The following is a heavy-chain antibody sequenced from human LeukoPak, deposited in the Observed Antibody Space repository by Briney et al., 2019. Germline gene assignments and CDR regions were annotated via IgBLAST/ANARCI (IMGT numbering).Heavy chain of an antibody. CDR3: ARAHGWYSSGPWDY. J-gene: IGHJ4*02. Sequence: GGSLRLSCAASGFTFSSYGMHWVRQAPGKGLEWVAFIRYDGSNKYYADSVKGRFTISRDNSKNTLYLQMNSLRAEDTAVYYCARAHGWYSSGPWDYWGQGTLVTVSS. V-gene: IGHV3-30*02. CDR1: GFTFSSYG. D-gene: IGHD6-19*01. CDR2: IRYDGSNK.